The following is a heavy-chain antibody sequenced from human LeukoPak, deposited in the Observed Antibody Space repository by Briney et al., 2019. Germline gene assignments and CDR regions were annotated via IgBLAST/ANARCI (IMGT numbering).Heavy chain of an antibody. D-gene: IGHD6-13*01. CDR3: ARGIAATDDY. J-gene: IGHJ4*02. CDR1: GGTFSSYA. Sequence: ASVKVSRKASGGTFSSYAISWVRQAPGQGLEWMGRINPNSGDPNYAQKFQGRVTMTRDTSISTAYMELSSLRSDDTAVYYCARGIAATDDYWGQGTLVTVSS. CDR2: INPNSGDP. V-gene: IGHV1-2*06.